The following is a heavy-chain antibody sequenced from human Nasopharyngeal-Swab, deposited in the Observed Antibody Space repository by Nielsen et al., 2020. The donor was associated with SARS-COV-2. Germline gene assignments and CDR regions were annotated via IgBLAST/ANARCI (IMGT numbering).Heavy chain of an antibody. CDR2: FEGGATRT. CDR3: AKDLFRWSFDA. Sequence: GKGLEWVAAFEGGATRTHYAASVEGRFTISRDDSQNMLSLQMSSLRAEDTAVYYCAKDLFRWSFDAWGQGTMVTVSS. D-gene: IGHD3-10*02. J-gene: IGHJ3*01. V-gene: IGHV3-23*01.